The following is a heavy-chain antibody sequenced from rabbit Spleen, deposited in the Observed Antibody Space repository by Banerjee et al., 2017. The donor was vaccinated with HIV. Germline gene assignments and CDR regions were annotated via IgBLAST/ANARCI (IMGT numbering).Heavy chain of an antibody. V-gene: IGHV1S47*01. D-gene: IGHD2-1*01. CDR3: VRDRANIGGDYGPYYFDL. CDR1: RFDFNSGG. Sequence: QEQLVESGGGLVQPEGSLTLSCKASRFDFNSGGVSWVRQAPGKGLEWIGYIDPVFGSTYYATWVNGRFTISSDNAQSTVDLQLNSLTAADTATYFCVRDRANIGGDYGPYYFDLWGPGTLVTVS. CDR2: IDPVFGST. J-gene: IGHJ4*01.